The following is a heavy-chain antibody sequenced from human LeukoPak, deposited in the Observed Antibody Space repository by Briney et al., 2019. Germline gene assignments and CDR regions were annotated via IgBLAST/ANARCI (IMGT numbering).Heavy chain of an antibody. CDR3: ATGCSSTSCYASKGNWFDP. D-gene: IGHD2-2*01. V-gene: IGHV1-69-2*01. CDR2: VDPEDGET. J-gene: IGHJ5*02. CDR1: GYTFTDYY. Sequence: ASVKISCKASGYTFTDYYMHWVQQAPGKGLEWMGRVDPEDGETIYAEKFQGRVTITADTSTGTAYMELSSLRSEDTAVYYCATGCSSTSCYASKGNWFDPWGQGTLVTVSS.